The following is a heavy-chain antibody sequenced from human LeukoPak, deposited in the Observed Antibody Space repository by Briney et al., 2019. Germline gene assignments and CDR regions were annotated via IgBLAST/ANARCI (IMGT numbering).Heavy chain of an antibody. V-gene: IGHV3-48*01. CDR3: ARGYSRGDY. CDR2: ISSSSGTI. D-gene: IGHD5-12*01. Sequence: GGSLRLSCAASGFTFSCCSMNWVRQAPGKGLEWVSYISSSSGTIYYADSVKGRFTISRDNAKNSLYLQMNSLRAEDTAVYYCARGYSRGDYWGQGTLVTVSS. CDR1: GFTFSCCS. J-gene: IGHJ4*02.